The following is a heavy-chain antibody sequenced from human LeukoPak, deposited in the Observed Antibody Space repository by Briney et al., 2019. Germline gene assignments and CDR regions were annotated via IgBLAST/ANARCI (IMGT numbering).Heavy chain of an antibody. D-gene: IGHD1-26*01. CDR3: ARQPRYSLDDFDL. CDR1: DGSITSHH. CDR2: IYYSGIT. Sequence: SETLSLTCTVSDGSITSHHWSWIRQPPGKGLEWIGYIYYSGITNYNPSLKSRVTISVDTSKNQFSLNLRSVTAADTAVYYCARQPRYSLDDFDLWGRGTLVTVSS. V-gene: IGHV4-59*08. J-gene: IGHJ2*01.